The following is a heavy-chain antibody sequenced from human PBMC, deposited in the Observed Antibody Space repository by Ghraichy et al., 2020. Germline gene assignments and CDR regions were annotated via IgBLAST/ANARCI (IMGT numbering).Heavy chain of an antibody. Sequence: ASVKVSCKASGYTFSIYGFNWVRQAPGQGLEWMGWISADNGNTRSAQKFQGRVTMTTDTSTSTTYMELRNLRSDDTAVYYCARDRGDGLLFDYWGQGTQVIVTS. CDR2: ISADNGNT. CDR1: GYTFSIYG. CDR3: ARDRGDGLLFDY. J-gene: IGHJ4*02. D-gene: IGHD5-24*01. V-gene: IGHV1-18*01.